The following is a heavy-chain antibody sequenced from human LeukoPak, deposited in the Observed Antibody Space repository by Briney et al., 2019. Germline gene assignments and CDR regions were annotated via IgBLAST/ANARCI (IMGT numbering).Heavy chain of an antibody. CDR2: VRSSGST. CDR1: GASISSGSHY. CDR3: ASGVLVGATGHHFAY. J-gene: IGHJ4*02. D-gene: IGHD2-8*02. Sequence: PSETLSLTCTVSGASISSGSHYGSWIRQPPGEGLEWIGYVRSSGSTNYNPSLKSRVAISEDTPKNQFTLKLSSVTAADTAVYYCASGVLVGATGHHFAYWGQGTLVTVSS. V-gene: IGHV4-61*01.